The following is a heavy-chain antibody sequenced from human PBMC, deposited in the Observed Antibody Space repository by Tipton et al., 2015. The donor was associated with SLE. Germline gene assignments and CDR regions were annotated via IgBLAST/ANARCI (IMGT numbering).Heavy chain of an antibody. Sequence: TLSLTCTVSGGSISSDYWSWIRQPPGKGLEWIGYIYYSGSTNYNPPLKSRVTISVDTSKNQFSLRLSSVTAADTAVYYCAREGESMGNYYYYYYMYVWGKGTTVTFSS. CDR1: GGSISSDY. V-gene: IGHV4-59*01. D-gene: IGHD3-16*01. CDR2: IYYSGST. CDR3: AREGESMGNYYYYYYMYV. J-gene: IGHJ6*03.